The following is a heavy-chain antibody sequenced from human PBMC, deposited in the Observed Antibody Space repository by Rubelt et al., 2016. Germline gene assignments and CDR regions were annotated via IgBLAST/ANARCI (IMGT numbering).Heavy chain of an antibody. D-gene: IGHD6-13*01. CDR2: ISGSGGST. V-gene: IGHV3-23*01. CDR1: GFTFSSYS. Sequence: GGSLRLSCAASGFTFSSYSMNWVRQAPGKGLEWVSAISGSGGSTYYADSVKGRFTISRDNSKNTLYLQMSSLRDEDTAVYYCARERRSVAVAAPPPGDNGIEDYFFYFMDVWGQGTTVTVSS. CDR3: ARERRSVAVAAPPPGDNGIEDYFFYFMDV. J-gene: IGHJ6*02.